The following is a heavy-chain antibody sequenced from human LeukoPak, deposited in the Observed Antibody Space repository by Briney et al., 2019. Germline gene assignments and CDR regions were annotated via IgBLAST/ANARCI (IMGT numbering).Heavy chain of an antibody. J-gene: IGHJ6*02. CDR2: INSEGSST. D-gene: IGHD5-18*01. V-gene: IGHV3-74*01. CDR3: ARDPDSYGRYYYGMDV. Sequence: GGSLRLSCAASGFTFSSYWMHWVRQAPGKGLVWVSRINSEGSSTSYADYVKGRFTISRDNAKNTLYLQMNSLRAEDTAVYYCARDPDSYGRYYYGMDVWGQGTTVTVSS. CDR1: GFTFSSYW.